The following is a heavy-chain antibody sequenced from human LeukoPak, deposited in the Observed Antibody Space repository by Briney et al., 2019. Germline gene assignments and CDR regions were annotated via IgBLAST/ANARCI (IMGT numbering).Heavy chain of an antibody. CDR3: ARVIGRTGSY. Sequence: PSETLSLTCTVYGGSFSGYYWSWIRQPPGKGLEWIGEINHSGSTNYNPSLKSRVTISVDTSKNQFSLKLSSVTAADTAVYYCARVIGRTGSYWGQGTLVTVSS. J-gene: IGHJ4*02. CDR2: INHSGST. D-gene: IGHD3/OR15-3a*01. CDR1: GGSFSGYY. V-gene: IGHV4-34*01.